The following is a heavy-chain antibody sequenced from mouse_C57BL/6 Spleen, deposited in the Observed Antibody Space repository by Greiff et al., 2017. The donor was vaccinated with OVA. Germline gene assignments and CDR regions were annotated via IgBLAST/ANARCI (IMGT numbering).Heavy chain of an antibody. CDR1: GYTFTAYE. CDR3: TSLTTVVSTDY. CDR2: IDPATGGT. J-gene: IGHJ2*01. V-gene: IGHV1-15*01. D-gene: IGHD1-1*01. Sequence: QVQLKQSGAELVRPGASVTLSCKASGYTFTAYEMHWVKQTPVHGLEWIGAIDPATGGTASNQKFKGKAILTADKSSSTAYMELRSLTSEDSAVYYYTSLTTVVSTDYWGQGTTLTVSS.